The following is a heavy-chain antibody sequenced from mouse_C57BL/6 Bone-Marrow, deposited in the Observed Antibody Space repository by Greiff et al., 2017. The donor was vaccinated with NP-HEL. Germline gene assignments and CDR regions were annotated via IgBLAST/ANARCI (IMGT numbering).Heavy chain of an antibody. D-gene: IGHD2-14*01. J-gene: IGHJ4*01. V-gene: IGHV1-81*01. CDR2: IYPRSGNT. Sequence: QVQLQQSGAELARPGASVKLSCKASGYTFTSYGISWVKQRTGQGLEWIGEIYPRSGNTYYNEKFKGKATLTADKSSSTAYMELRSLTSEDSAVYFCARHGVRRRYAMDYWGQGTSVTVSS. CDR1: GYTFTSYG. CDR3: ARHGVRRRYAMDY.